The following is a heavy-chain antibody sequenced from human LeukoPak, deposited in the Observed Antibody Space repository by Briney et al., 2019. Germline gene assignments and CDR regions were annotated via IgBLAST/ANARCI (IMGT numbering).Heavy chain of an antibody. J-gene: IGHJ4*02. V-gene: IGHV3-7*01. CDR3: VNGDGFDY. CDR2: IKQDGSEK. CDR1: GFTFSNFW. D-gene: IGHD5-24*01. Sequence: GGSLRLSCATSGFTFSNFWMSWVRQAPGKGLEWVANIKQDGSEKYYVDSVKGRFTISRDNAKNSLYLQMNSLRAEDTAVYYCVNGDGFDYWGQGTLVTVSS.